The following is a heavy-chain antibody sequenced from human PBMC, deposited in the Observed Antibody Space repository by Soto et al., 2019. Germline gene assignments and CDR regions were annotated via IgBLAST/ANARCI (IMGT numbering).Heavy chain of an antibody. CDR1: GGSISSYY. J-gene: IGHJ3*02. CDR2: TYTSGST. V-gene: IGHV4-4*07. CDR3: ARVVGDFWSGYYTGYAFDI. D-gene: IGHD3-3*01. Sequence: SETLSLTCTVSGGSISSYYWSWIRQPAGKGLEWIGRTYTSGSTDYNPSLKSRVTMSVDTSKNQFSLKLSSVTAADTAVYYCARVVGDFWSGYYTGYAFDIWGQGTMVTVSS.